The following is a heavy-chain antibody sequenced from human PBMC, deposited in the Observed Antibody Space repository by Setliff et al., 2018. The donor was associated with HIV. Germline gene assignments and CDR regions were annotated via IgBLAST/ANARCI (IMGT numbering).Heavy chain of an antibody. V-gene: IGHV1-69*08. Sequence: SVKVSCKASRSTFNSHTINWVRQAPGQGLDWMGRIIPILGAANYAQRFQGKVTITADKSTSTAYMELTSLRFDDTVMYYCVRGVQSPPHYSYYYMDVWGEGTMVTVSS. CDR3: VRGVQSPPHYSYYYMDV. CDR2: IIPILGAA. J-gene: IGHJ6*03. CDR1: RSTFNSHT. D-gene: IGHD3-3*01.